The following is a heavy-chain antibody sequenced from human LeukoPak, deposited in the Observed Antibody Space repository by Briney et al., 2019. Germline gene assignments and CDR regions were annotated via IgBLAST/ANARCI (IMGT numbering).Heavy chain of an antibody. CDR3: AREPHYYDSSGPVNV. D-gene: IGHD3-22*01. CDR2: ISSSSSTV. CDR1: GVTFSTYS. V-gene: IGHV3-48*01. Sequence: GGSLRLFCAASGVTFSTYSMKWVRQAPGKGPVWVSYISSSSSTVYYADSVKGRFTISRDNAKNSLYLQMNSLRAEDTAVYYCAREPHYYDSSGPVNVWGKGTTVTVSS. J-gene: IGHJ6*04.